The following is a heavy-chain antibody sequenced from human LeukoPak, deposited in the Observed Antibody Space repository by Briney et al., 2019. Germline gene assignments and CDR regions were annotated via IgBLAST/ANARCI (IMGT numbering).Heavy chain of an antibody. Sequence: GRSLRLSCAASGFTFSSYGMHWVRQAPGKGLEWVAVIWYDGSNKYYADSVKGRFTISRDNSKNTLYLQMNSLRAEDTAAYYCARDRYDILTGYYRQLDYWGQGTLVTVSS. CDR2: IWYDGSNK. CDR3: ARDRYDILTGYYRQLDY. D-gene: IGHD3-9*01. CDR1: GFTFSSYG. J-gene: IGHJ4*02. V-gene: IGHV3-33*01.